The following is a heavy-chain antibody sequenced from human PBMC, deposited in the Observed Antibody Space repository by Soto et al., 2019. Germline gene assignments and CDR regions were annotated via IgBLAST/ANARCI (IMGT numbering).Heavy chain of an antibody. CDR1: GYTFTSYG. CDR3: ARTGPFGVPHNDAFDI. CDR2: ISAYNGNT. Sequence: ASVKVSCKASGYTFTSYGISWVRQAPGQGLEWMGWISAYNGNTNYAQKLQGRVTMTTDKSTSTAYMELRSLRSDDTAVYYCARTGPFGVPHNDAFDIWGQGTMVTVSS. D-gene: IGHD3-16*01. J-gene: IGHJ3*02. V-gene: IGHV1-18*01.